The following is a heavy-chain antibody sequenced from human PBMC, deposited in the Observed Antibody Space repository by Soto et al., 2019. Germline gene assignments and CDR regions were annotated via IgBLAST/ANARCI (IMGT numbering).Heavy chain of an antibody. D-gene: IGHD6-13*01. CDR2: IIHILGIA. CDR3: GRAGIAAAGQSTVDY. Sequence: QVQLVQSGAEVKKRGSSVKVSCKASGGTSSSYTISWVRQAPGHGLEWMGRIIHILGIANYAQKFEGRATITADKYTGTAYMELRRLRYEETAVYYCGRAGIAAAGQSTVDYWGQGTLVTVSS. V-gene: IGHV1-69*02. CDR1: GGTSSSYT. J-gene: IGHJ4*02.